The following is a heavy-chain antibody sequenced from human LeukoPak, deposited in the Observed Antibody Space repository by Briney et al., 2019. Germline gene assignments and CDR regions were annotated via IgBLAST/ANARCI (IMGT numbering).Heavy chain of an antibody. D-gene: IGHD6-19*01. Sequence: GESLKISSKGSGDSFTSYWTGWVRQMPGKGLEWRGIIYPGDSDTRYSPSFQGQVTISANKSISNAYRQWSRLKATDTAMYYCARHRIAVAGTSYYYYGMDVWGKGTTVTVSS. CDR2: IYPGDSDT. CDR3: ARHRIAVAGTSYYYYGMDV. V-gene: IGHV5-51*01. J-gene: IGHJ6*04. CDR1: GDSFTSYW.